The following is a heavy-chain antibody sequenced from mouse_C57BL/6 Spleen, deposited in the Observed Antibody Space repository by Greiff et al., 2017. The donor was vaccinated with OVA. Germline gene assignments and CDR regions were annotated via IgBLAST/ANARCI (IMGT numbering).Heavy chain of an antibody. D-gene: IGHD3-2*02. V-gene: IGHV1-26*01. CDR2: INPNNGGT. Sequence: EVQLQQSGPELVKPGASVKISCKASGYTFTDYYMNWVKQSHGKSLEWIGDINPNNGGTSYNQKFKGKATLTVDKSSSTANMELRSLTSEDSAVYYCARQLRLRDYAMDYWGQGTSVTVSS. CDR1: GYTFTDYY. CDR3: ARQLRLRDYAMDY. J-gene: IGHJ4*01.